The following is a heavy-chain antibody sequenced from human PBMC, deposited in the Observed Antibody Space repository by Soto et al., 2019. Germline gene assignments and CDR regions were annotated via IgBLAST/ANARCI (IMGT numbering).Heavy chain of an antibody. J-gene: IGHJ6*02. CDR3: ARDWDLRVGIAAAGTDYYGMDV. V-gene: IGHV4-59*01. CDR2: IYYSGST. D-gene: IGHD6-13*01. Sequence: PSETLSLTCTVSGGSISSYYWSWIRQPPGKGLEWIGYIYYSGSTNYNPSLKSRVTISVDTSKNQFSLKLSSATAADTAVYYCARDWDLRVGIAAAGTDYYGMDVWGQGTTVTVSS. CDR1: GGSISSYY.